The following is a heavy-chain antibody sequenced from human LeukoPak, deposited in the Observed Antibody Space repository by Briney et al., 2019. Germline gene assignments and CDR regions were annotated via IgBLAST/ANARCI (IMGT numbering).Heavy chain of an antibody. Sequence: SETLSLTCTVSGGSISSCYWSWIRQPPGKGLEWIGYIYYGGSTNYNPSLKSRVTISVDTSKNQFSLKLSSVTAADTAVYYCAREGIVGATTGFDYWGERTLVTVSS. J-gene: IGHJ4*02. V-gene: IGHV4-59*01. CDR2: IYYGGST. CDR1: GGSISSCY. D-gene: IGHD1-26*01. CDR3: AREGIVGATTGFDY.